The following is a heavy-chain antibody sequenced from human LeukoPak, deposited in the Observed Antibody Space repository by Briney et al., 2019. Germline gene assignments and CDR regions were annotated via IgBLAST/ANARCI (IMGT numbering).Heavy chain of an antibody. CDR2: IYYSGST. V-gene: IGHV4-39*07. CDR3: ARTNWNTIFGVYYYYMDV. Sequence: PSETLSLTCTVSGGSISSSSYYWGWIRQPPGKGLEWIGSIYYSGSTYYNPSLKSRVTISVDTSKNQFSLKLSSVTAADTAVYYCARTNWNTIFGVYYYYMDVWGKGTTVTVSS. J-gene: IGHJ6*03. CDR1: GGSISSSSYY. D-gene: IGHD3-3*01.